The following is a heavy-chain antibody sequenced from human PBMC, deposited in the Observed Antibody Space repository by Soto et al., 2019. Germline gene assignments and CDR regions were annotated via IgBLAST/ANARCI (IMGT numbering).Heavy chain of an antibody. V-gene: IGHV1-69*01. CDR3: ASGVGGLGGSSGWPDYAFDV. J-gene: IGHJ3*01. D-gene: IGHD6-19*01. CDR2: IVPLPGTT. Sequence: QVQLLQSGAAVRKPGSSVKFSCNASGGTFTKYAITWVRQAPRQGLEWMGGIVPLPGTTNYAQKFRGRVTISADESTSTAYLELSSLRSEDTAVYYCASGVGGLGGSSGWPDYAFDVWGQGTMVIVSS. CDR1: GGTFTKYA.